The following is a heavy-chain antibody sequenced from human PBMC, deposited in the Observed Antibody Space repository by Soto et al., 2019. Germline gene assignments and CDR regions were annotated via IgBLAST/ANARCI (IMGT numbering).Heavy chain of an antibody. J-gene: IGHJ4*02. Sequence: QLQLQESGPGLVKPSETLSLTCTVSGGSISSSSYYWGCIRQPPGKGLEWIGRIYYSGITYYNQSLKSRVTISVDTSKNQFSLKLSSVTAADTAVYYCASSNPGNQPFDYWGQGTLVTVSS. V-gene: IGHV4-39*01. CDR2: IYYSGIT. D-gene: IGHD6-13*01. CDR3: ASSNPGNQPFDY. CDR1: GGSISSSSYY.